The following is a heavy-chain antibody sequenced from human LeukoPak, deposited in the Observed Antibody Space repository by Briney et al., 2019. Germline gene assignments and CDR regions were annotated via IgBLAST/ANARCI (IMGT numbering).Heavy chain of an antibody. CDR2: IKQDGSEK. CDR3: ARTWIQLWLPFDY. CDR1: GFTFSSYW. J-gene: IGHJ4*02. V-gene: IGHV3-7*01. Sequence: GGSLRLSCAASGFTFSSYWMSWVRQAPGKGLEWVPNIKQDGSEKYYVDSVKGRFTISRDNAKNSLYLQMNSLRAEDTAVYYCARTWIQLWLPFDYWGQGTLVAVSS. D-gene: IGHD5-18*01.